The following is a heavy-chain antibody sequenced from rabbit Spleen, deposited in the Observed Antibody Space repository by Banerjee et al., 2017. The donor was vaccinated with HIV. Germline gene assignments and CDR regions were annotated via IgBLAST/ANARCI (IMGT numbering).Heavy chain of an antibody. CDR2: INIVTGKS. V-gene: IGHV1S40*01. CDR3: ARGTLYGGYGYPNL. J-gene: IGHJ4*01. D-gene: IGHD6-1*01. CDR1: GFSFGDRDV. Sequence: QSLEESGGDLVKPGASLTVTCKASGFSFGDRDVMCWVRQATGKGLEWIACINIVTGKSVYANWAKGRFTMSRTSSTTVTLQMTSLTAADTATYFCARGTLYGGYGYPNLWGQGTLVTVS.